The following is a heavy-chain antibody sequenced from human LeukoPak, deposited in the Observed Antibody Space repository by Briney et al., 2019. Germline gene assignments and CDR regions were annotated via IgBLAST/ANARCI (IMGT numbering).Heavy chain of an antibody. Sequence: GASVKVSCKASGYTFTGYYMHWVRQAPGQGLEWMGWIDTNTGNPTCVQGFTGRFVFSSDTSVSTTYLQINSLKAEDTAVYYCARGHDTTGYFAFWGQGTLVTVSS. D-gene: IGHD3-22*01. V-gene: IGHV7-4-1*02. CDR2: IDTNTGNP. CDR1: GYTFTGYY. J-gene: IGHJ4*02. CDR3: ARGHDTTGYFAF.